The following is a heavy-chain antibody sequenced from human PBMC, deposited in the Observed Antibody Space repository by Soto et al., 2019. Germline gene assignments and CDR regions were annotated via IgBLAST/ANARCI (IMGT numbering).Heavy chain of an antibody. Sequence: ASVKVSCKASGYTFSNYGISWVRQAPGQGLEWMGWINPNSGGTNYAQKFQGWVTMTRDTSISTAYMELSRLRSDDTAVYYCARDARGDEAPMDYWGQGTLVTSPQ. CDR2: INPNSGGT. J-gene: IGHJ4*02. V-gene: IGHV1-2*04. D-gene: IGHD3-10*01. CDR3: ARDARGDEAPMDY. CDR1: GYTFSNYG.